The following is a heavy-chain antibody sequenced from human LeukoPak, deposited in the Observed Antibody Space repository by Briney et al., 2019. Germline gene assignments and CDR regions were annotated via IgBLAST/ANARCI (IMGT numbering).Heavy chain of an antibody. CDR2: INPDTGGT. D-gene: IGHD2-2*01. V-gene: IGHV1-2*02. J-gene: IGHJ4*02. CDR1: GYTFTSYG. CDR3: ATQYQVAPR. Sequence: ASVSVSCKASGYTFTSYGISWVRQAPGQGLEWMGWINPDTGGTKNAQKFQSRVTMTRDTSINTAYMQLSGLRSDDTAVYYCATQYQVAPRWGQGTQVTVSS.